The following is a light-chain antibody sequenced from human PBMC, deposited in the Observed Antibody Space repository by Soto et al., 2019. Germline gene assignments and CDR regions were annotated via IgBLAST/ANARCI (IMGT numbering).Light chain of an antibody. CDR1: SSGVGSYNF. J-gene: IGLJ2*01. Sequence: QSVLTQPASVSGSPGQSITISCTRTSSGVGSYNFFVSWYQQHPGKAPKLMIYEGSRRPSGVSDRFSGSTSGDTASLTISGLQAEDEADYYCCSYADSSVVFGGGTSVLFGGETKLTVL. CDR2: EGS. CDR3: CSYADSSVVFGGGTSVL. V-gene: IGLV2-23*01.